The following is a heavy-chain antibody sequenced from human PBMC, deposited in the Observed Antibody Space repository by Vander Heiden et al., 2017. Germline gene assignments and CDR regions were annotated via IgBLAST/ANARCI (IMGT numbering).Heavy chain of an antibody. J-gene: IGHJ4*02. CDR2: ISRTSTYI. CDR1: TFRNYN. V-gene: IGHV3-21*01. Sequence: TFRNYNVNWVRQSPGKGLEWVSSISRTSTYIYYADSSKGRFTISRDNAKDSLYLQMNSLRAEDTAIYYCARGNYDTSGYYFDYWGQGTLVTVSS. CDR3: ARGNYDTSGYYFDY. D-gene: IGHD3-22*01.